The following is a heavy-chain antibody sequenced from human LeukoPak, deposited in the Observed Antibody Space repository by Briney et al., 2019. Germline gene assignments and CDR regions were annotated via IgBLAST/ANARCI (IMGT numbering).Heavy chain of an antibody. CDR1: GFTFSSYA. D-gene: IGHD1-7*01. J-gene: IGHJ4*02. V-gene: IGHV3-23*01. Sequence: AGGSLRLSCAASGFTFSSYAMSWVRQAPGKGLEWVSAISGSGGSTYYADSVKGRFTISRDNSKNTLYLQMNSLRAEDTAVYYCARGANRGRGITGTTWDYWGQGTLVTVSS. CDR2: ISGSGGST. CDR3: ARGANRGRGITGTTWDY.